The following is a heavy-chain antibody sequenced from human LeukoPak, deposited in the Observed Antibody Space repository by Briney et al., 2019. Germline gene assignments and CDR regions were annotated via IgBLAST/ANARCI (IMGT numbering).Heavy chain of an antibody. CDR2: ISAYNGNT. CDR1: GYTFTSYG. Sequence: ASVKVSCKASGYTFTSYGISWVRQAPGQGLEWMGWISAYNGNTNYAQKLQGRVTMTTDTSTSTAYMELRSLRSDDTAVYYCAREFGDYDFWSGYYPYPYYYYMDVWGKGTTVTVSS. J-gene: IGHJ6*03. CDR3: AREFGDYDFWSGYYPYPYYYYMDV. D-gene: IGHD3-3*01. V-gene: IGHV1-18*01.